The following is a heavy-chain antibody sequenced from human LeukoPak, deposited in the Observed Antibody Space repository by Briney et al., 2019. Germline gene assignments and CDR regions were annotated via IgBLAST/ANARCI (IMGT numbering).Heavy chain of an antibody. CDR3: ARAEEYGSWDYYGMDV. CDR1: GYTFTSYG. J-gene: IGHJ6*02. D-gene: IGHD3-10*01. Sequence: GASVKVSCTASGYTFTSYGIGLVRQAPGQGLEWVGCISAYNGNTNYAQKLQGRVTMTTDTSTRTAYMELRSLRSDDTAVYYCARAEEYGSWDYYGMDVWGQGTTVTVSS. CDR2: ISAYNGNT. V-gene: IGHV1-18*01.